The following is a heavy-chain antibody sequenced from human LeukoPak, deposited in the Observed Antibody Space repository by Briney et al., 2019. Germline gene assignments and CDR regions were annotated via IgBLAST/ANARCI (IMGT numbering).Heavy chain of an antibody. J-gene: IGHJ3*02. CDR1: GFTFSSYA. CDR2: ISGSGGST. V-gene: IGHV3-23*01. CDR3: ATTKGGNMITFGGVIVHDAFDI. Sequence: GGSLRLSCAASGFTFSSYAMSWVRQAPGKGLKWVSAISGSGGSTYYADSVKGRFTISRDNSKNTLYLQMNSLRAEDTAVYYCATTKGGNMITFGGVIVHDAFDIWGQGTMVTVSS. D-gene: IGHD3-16*02.